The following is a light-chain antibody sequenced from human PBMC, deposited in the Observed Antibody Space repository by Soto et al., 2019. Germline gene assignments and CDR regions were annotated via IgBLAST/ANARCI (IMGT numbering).Light chain of an antibody. CDR1: SGDVGGYDY. J-gene: IGLJ1*01. CDR3: SSYTDNTTRV. Sequence: QASLTQPACVSVSPGHSVTVSCTGTSGDVGGYDYVSWYQQHPGKAPKLLIYDVTIRPSGVSNRFSGSKSANTASLTISGLQAEDEADYFCSSYTDNTTRVFGTGNKVTV. V-gene: IGLV2-14*01. CDR2: DVT.